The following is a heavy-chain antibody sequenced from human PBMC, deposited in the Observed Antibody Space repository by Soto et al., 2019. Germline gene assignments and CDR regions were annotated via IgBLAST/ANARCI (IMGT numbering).Heavy chain of an antibody. CDR2: INWNGGST. CDR3: ARDLVRFGPRYYDDSGTHFY. CDR1: AFTYEDCG. Sequence: GSLRLSYAVSAFTYEDCGMSWVRQAPGKGLERVSYINWNGGSTGYADSVKGRFTVSRDNAKNSLDLQMNSLRAEDTALYYCARDLVRFGPRYYDDSGTHFYWGDGTLVTV. D-gene: IGHD3-22*01. V-gene: IGHV3-20*03. J-gene: IGHJ4*01.